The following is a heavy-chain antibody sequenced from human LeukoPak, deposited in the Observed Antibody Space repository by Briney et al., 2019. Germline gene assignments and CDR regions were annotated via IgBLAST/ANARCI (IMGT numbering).Heavy chain of an antibody. Sequence: ASVKVFCKASGYTFTGYYMHWVRQAPGQGLEWMGWINPNSGGTNYAQKFQGRVTMTRDTSISTAYMELSRLRSDDTAVYYCARVYTLLGYCSSTSCRYFDYWGQGTLVTVSS. V-gene: IGHV1-2*02. J-gene: IGHJ4*02. D-gene: IGHD2-2*01. CDR3: ARVYTLLGYCSSTSCRYFDY. CDR1: GYTFTGYY. CDR2: INPNSGGT.